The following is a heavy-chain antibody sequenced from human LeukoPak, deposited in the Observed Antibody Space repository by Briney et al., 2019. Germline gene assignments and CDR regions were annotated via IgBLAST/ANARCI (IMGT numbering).Heavy chain of an antibody. D-gene: IGHD3-10*01. J-gene: IGHJ4*02. CDR2: ISGSGGST. CDR1: GFTFSSYA. V-gene: IGHV3-23*01. Sequence: GGSLRLSCAASGFTFSSYAMSWVRQAPGKGLEWVSAISGSGGSTYYADSVKGRFTISRDNSKNTLYLQMNSLRAEDTAVYYCAKDGGVLWFGESYFNYWGQGTLVTVSS. CDR3: AKDGGVLWFGESYFNY.